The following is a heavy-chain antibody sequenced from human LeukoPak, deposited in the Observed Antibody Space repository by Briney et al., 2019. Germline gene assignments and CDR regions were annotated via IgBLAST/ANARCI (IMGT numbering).Heavy chain of an antibody. J-gene: IGHJ4*02. D-gene: IGHD3-9*01. CDR2: INLNSGGT. Sequence: APVKVSCKASGYTFTGYYMHWVRQAPGQGLEWMGWINLNSGGTNYAQKFQGRVTMTRDTSISTAYMELSRLRSGDTAVYYCARSPDILTGENFDYWGQGTLVTVSS. CDR1: GYTFTGYY. CDR3: ARSPDILTGENFDY. V-gene: IGHV1-2*02.